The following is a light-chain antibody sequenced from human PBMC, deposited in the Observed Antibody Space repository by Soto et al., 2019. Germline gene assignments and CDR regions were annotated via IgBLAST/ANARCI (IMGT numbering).Light chain of an antibody. J-gene: IGLJ2*01. CDR3: CSYVGSDTYVI. Sequence: QSALTQPASVSGSPGQSITISCTGTSSDIGGYILVSWYQQEPGKAPKLMIYEGSKRPSGVSNRFSGSKSGNTASLTISGLQAEDDAHYYCCSYVGSDTYVIFGGGTKVTVL. CDR1: SSDIGGYIL. CDR2: EGS. V-gene: IGLV2-23*01.